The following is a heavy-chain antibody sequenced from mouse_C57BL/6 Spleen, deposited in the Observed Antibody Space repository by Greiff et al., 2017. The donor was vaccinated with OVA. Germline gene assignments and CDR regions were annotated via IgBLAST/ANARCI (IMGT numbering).Heavy chain of an antibody. J-gene: IGHJ2*01. Sequence: VQLQQSGPELVKPGDSVKISCKASGYSFTGYFMNWVMQSHGKSLEWIGRINPYNGDTFYNQKFKGKATLTVDKSSSTAHMELRSLTSEDSAVYYWARGEYYGSSPGSWDYWGQGTTRTVSS. CDR1: GYSFTGYF. CDR2: INPYNGDT. V-gene: IGHV1-20*01. CDR3: ARGEYYGSSPGSWDY. D-gene: IGHD1-1*01.